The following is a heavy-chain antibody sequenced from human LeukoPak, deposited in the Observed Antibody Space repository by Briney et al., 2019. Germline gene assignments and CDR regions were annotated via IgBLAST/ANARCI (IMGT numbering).Heavy chain of an antibody. D-gene: IGHD5-18*01. CDR2: ISYVGSNK. CDR1: GFTFSSYN. Sequence: GGSLRLSCVASGFTFSSYNMHWVRQAPGKGLEWVAVISYVGSNKYYADSVKGRSTISRDNSKNTLYLQVNSLRPEDTAVYYCGRDTVGYGGAFDIWGQGTMVTVSS. J-gene: IGHJ3*02. CDR3: GRDTVGYGGAFDI. V-gene: IGHV3-30-3*01.